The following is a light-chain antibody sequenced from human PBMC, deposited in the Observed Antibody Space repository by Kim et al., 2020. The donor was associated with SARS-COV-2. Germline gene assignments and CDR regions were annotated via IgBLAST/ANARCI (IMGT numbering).Light chain of an antibody. J-gene: IGKJ1*01. CDR1: QGIGTW. CDR2: DAT. V-gene: IGKV1-5*01. CDR3: QQYNRDSRT. Sequence: DIQMTQTPSTVSSSIGDRVTISCRASQGIGTWLAWYNQKPGKAPKLLIFDATNLQSGVPSRFSGSGSGTHFTLTISSLQPDDIGSYFCQQYNRDSRTFGQGTKVDIK.